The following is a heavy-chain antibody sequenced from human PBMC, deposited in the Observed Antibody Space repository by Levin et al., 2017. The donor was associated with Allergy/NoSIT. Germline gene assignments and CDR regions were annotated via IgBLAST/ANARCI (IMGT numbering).Heavy chain of an antibody. CDR1: GFIFRSFG. CDR3: AKDLVFGTSSWAFDY. CDR2: ISYDGSDK. V-gene: IGHV3-30*18. D-gene: IGHD6-13*01. J-gene: IGHJ4*02. Sequence: GGSLRLSCAASGFIFRSFGMHWVRQAPGKGLEWVAVISYDGSDKYYADSVKGRFTISRDNSKNTLYLQMNSLRAEDTALYYCAKDLVFGTSSWAFDYWGQGTLVTVSS.